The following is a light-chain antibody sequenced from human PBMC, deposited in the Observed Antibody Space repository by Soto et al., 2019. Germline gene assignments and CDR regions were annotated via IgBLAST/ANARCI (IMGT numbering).Light chain of an antibody. CDR1: SSNIGSHY. CDR3: AVWDASLTGWV. V-gene: IGLV1-47*01. J-gene: IGLJ3*02. Sequence: QSVLTQPPSASGTPVQSLTISCAGSSSNIGSHYVYRYQHLPGTAPKLLLFRDGQRPSGVPDRFFGSKSGTSASLAISGLRSEDEAHYYCAVWDASLTGWVFGGGTKLTVL. CDR2: RDG.